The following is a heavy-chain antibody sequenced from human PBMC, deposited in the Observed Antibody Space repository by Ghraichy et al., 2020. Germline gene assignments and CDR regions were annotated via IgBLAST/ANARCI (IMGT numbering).Heavy chain of an antibody. CDR3: AREKYYYDSSGYSDFDY. J-gene: IGHJ4*02. Sequence: GGSLRLSCAASGFTFSSYAMHWVRQAPGKGLEWVAVISYDGSNKYYADSVKGRFTISRDNSKNTLYLQMNSLRAEDTAVYYCAREKYYYDSSGYSDFDYWGQGTLVTVSS. CDR1: GFTFSSYA. V-gene: IGHV3-30-3*01. CDR2: ISYDGSNK. D-gene: IGHD3-22*01.